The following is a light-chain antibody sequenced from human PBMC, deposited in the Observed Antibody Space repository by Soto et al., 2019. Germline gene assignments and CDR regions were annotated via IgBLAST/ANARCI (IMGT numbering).Light chain of an antibody. V-gene: IGKV1-5*03. Sequence: DIHMTQSPSTLSASVGARVTITCRASQSLNMWLAWYQQKPGKAPHLLIYKTSSLESGVLSRFSGSGSGTEFTLTISSLQPDEFATDYCQHWTDYSWTFGQGTKVEVK. CDR2: KTS. CDR1: QSLNMW. CDR3: QHWTDYSWT. J-gene: IGKJ1*01.